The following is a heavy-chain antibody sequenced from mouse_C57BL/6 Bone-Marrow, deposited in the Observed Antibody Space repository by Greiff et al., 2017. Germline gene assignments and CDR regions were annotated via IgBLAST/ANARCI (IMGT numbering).Heavy chain of an antibody. J-gene: IGHJ2*01. CDR3: ARYYYDYFDY. V-gene: IGHV5-6*02. CDR2: LSSGGSYT. CDR1: GFTFSSYG. D-gene: IGHD1-1*01. Sequence: DVMLVESGGDFVKPGGSLKLSCEASGFTFSSYGMSWVSQTPDKRLEWVATLSSGGSYTYYHDSVKGRFTISKDNTKKTLYLRMSSQKSEDTAMYYCARYYYDYFDYWGQGTTLTVSS.